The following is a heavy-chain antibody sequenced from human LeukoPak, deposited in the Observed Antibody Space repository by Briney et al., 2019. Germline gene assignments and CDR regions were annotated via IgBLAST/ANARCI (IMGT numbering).Heavy chain of an antibody. CDR3: ARGMVRGVIGGGAFDI. CDR2: IIPIFGTA. D-gene: IGHD3-10*01. J-gene: IGHJ3*02. CDR1: GGTFSSYA. V-gene: IGHV1-69*06. Sequence: VASVKVSCKASGGTFSSYAISWVRQAPGQGLEWMGGIIPIFGTANYAQKFQGRVTITADKSTSTAYMELSSLRSEDTAVYYCARGMVRGVIGGGAFDIWGQGTMVTVSS.